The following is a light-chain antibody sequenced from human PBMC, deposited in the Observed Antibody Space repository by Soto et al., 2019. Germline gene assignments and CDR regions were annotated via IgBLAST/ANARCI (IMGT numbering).Light chain of an antibody. J-gene: IGLJ2*01. CDR1: SPNIGSNT. CDR2: KNS. V-gene: IGLV1-44*01. Sequence: QSVLTQPPSASGTPGQRVTISCSGSSPNIGSNTVNWYQQLPGTAPKLLIYKNSQRPSGVPDRFSGSKSVTSASLAISGLQSEDEAEYYCAAWDDSLNGVVFGGGTQLTVL. CDR3: AAWDDSLNGVV.